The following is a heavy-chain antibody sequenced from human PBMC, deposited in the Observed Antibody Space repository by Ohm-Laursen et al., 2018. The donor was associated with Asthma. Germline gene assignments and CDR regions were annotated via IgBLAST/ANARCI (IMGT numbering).Heavy chain of an antibody. J-gene: IGHJ4*02. Sequence: TLSLTCTLSGASFSTYYWGWIRQPPGKALEWLALIYWDDDKRYSPSLKTRLTIIKDTSKNQVVLTMTNMDPVDTATYYCAHSPKGWEPFFDYWGQGTLVTVSS. CDR1: GASFSTYYW. CDR2: IYWDDDK. V-gene: IGHV2-5*02. CDR3: AHSPKGWEPFFDY. D-gene: IGHD1-26*01.